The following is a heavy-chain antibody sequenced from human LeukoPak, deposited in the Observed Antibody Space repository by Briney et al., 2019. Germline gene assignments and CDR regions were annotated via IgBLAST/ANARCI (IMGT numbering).Heavy chain of an antibody. V-gene: IGHV4-30-2*01. D-gene: IGHD5-18*01. J-gene: IGHJ4*02. CDR3: VRGGGGYIYGLK. CDR1: GDSISSGGYY. Sequence: SQTLSLTCTVSGDSISSGGYYWSWIRQPPGKGLEWIGHIYHSGSSSYNPSLKTRVTMSVDMSKNQFSLDLTSVTAADTAVYYCVRGGGGYIYGLKWGQGTLVTVSS. CDR2: IYHSGSS.